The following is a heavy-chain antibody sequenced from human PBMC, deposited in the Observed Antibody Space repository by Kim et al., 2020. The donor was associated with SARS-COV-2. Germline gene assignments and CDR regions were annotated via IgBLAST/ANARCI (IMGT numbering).Heavy chain of an antibody. V-gene: IGHV3-11*01. Sequence: GGSLRLSCAASGFTFSDYYMSWIRQAPGKGLEWVSYISSSGSTIYYADSVKGRFTISRDNAKNSLYLQMNSLRAEDTAVYYCARDMVHYYDRIVDYWGQGTLVTVSS. CDR1: GFTFSDYY. D-gene: IGHD3-22*01. CDR2: ISSSGSTI. CDR3: ARDMVHYYDRIVDY. J-gene: IGHJ4*02.